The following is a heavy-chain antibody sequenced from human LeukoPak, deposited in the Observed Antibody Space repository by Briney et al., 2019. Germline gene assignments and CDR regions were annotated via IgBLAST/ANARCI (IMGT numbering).Heavy chain of an antibody. CDR2: IYYSGST. CDR3: ARHAGGSGWSFLLDY. V-gene: IGHV4-59*05. CDR1: GGSISSYY. J-gene: IGHJ4*02. D-gene: IGHD6-19*01. Sequence: SETLSLTCTVSGGSISSYYWSWIRQPPGKGLEWIGSIYYSGSTYYNPSLKSRVTISVDTSKNQFSLKLSSVTAADTAVYYCARHAGGSGWSFLLDYWGQGTLVTVSS.